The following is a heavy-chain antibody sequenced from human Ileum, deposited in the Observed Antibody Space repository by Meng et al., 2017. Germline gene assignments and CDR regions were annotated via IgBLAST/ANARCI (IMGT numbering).Heavy chain of an antibody. J-gene: IGHJ4*02. V-gene: IGHV6-1*01. CDR3: ARGGGSYYHFDY. Sequence: VHSHQSVPGLGKPSQTPSPPLAIPGDSVFSNSAAWNWIRQSQSRGLEWLGRTYYRSKWFNEYAVFVKSRITINPDTSENQFSLQLNSVTPEDAAVYYCARGGGSYYHFDYWGQGTLVTVSS. CDR1: GDSVFSNSAA. D-gene: IGHD1-26*01. CDR2: TYYRSKWFN.